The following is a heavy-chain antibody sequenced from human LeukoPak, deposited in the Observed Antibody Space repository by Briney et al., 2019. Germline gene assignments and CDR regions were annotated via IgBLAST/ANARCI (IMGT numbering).Heavy chain of an antibody. D-gene: IGHD5-18*01. CDR3: AKDIAQGYTFGSIEQDY. Sequence: PGGSLRLPCAVSGLTFSRYAMSWVRQAPGKGLEWVSAISESGSGTYYADSVKGRFTISRDNSKDTLSLQMNSLRAQDTAVYYSAKDIAQGYTFGSIEQDYWGQGTLVTVSS. CDR2: ISESGSGT. J-gene: IGHJ4*02. V-gene: IGHV3-23*01. CDR1: GLTFSRYA.